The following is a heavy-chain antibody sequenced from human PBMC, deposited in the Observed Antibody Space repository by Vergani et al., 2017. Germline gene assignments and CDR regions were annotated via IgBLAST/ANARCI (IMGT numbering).Heavy chain of an antibody. J-gene: IGHJ1*01. CDR1: GFTFSSHA. CDR3: GRGSDDYN. V-gene: IGHV3-23*01. Sequence: EVQLLQSEGAVVQPGGSLRLSCVASGFTFSSHAMSWVRQGHGQGLGWVSSIKNTGDSTHYADPVQGRFTRSGDKSKSTLYLQMNSLGVDDTAVYYCGRGSDDYNWGEGALGTVSS. CDR2: IKNTGDST. D-gene: IGHD4/OR15-4a*01.